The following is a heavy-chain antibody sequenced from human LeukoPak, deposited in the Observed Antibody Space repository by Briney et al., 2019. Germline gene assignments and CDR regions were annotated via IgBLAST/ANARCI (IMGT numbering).Heavy chain of an antibody. Sequence: QPGGSLRLSCAASGFTFSSYEMNWVRQAPGKGLEWVSYISSSGSTIYYADSVKGRFTISRDNAKNSLYLQMNSLRAEDTAVYYCARDLGWLRGSYYYYGMDVWGQGTTVTVSS. CDR2: ISSSGSTI. J-gene: IGHJ6*02. CDR1: GFTFSSYE. V-gene: IGHV3-48*03. CDR3: ARDLGWLRGSYYYYGMDV. D-gene: IGHD5-12*01.